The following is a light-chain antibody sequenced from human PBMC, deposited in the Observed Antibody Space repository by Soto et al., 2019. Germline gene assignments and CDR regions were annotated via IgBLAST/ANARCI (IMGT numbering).Light chain of an antibody. CDR3: QSYDSSLRAV. CDR1: SSNIGAGYD. Sequence: QSVLTQPPSVSGSPGQRVTISCTGSSSNIGAGYDVHWYQQLPGTAPKLLIYGNSNRPSGVPDRFSGSKPGTSAALAITGREAEDEADYYCQSYDSSLRAVFGGGTKVTVL. CDR2: GNS. J-gene: IGLJ2*01. V-gene: IGLV1-40*01.